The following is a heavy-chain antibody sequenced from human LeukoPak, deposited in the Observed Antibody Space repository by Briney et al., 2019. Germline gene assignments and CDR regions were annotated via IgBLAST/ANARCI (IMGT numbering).Heavy chain of an antibody. Sequence: GASVKVSCKASGYTFTAYYMHWVRQAPGQGLEWMGWINPNSGGTNYAQKFQGRVTMTRDTSISTAYMELSRLRSDDTAVYYCARVLGSGSKNDYWGQGTLVTVSS. CDR2: INPNSGGT. CDR1: GYTFTAYY. V-gene: IGHV1-2*02. CDR3: ARVLGSGSKNDY. J-gene: IGHJ4*02. D-gene: IGHD1-26*01.